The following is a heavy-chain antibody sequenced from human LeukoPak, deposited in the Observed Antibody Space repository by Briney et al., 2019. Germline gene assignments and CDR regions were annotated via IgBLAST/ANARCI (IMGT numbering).Heavy chain of an antibody. CDR1: GFTLRSYA. Sequence: PGGSLRLSCAVSGFTLRSYAIQWLRQAPGKARQCVAFISYDEAGKYYADSVRGRFTVSRDNSKNTLSLQMNSLRPEDTAVYYCARDFSTWYSIDYWGRGTLVTVCS. D-gene: IGHD2-15*01. CDR2: ISYDEAGK. V-gene: IGHV3-30-3*01. J-gene: IGHJ4*02. CDR3: ARDFSTWYSIDY.